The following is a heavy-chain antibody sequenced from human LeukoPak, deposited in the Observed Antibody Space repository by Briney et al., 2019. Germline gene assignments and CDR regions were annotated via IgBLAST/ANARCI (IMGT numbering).Heavy chain of an antibody. CDR1: GFTFDDYA. Sequence: PGRSLRLSCAASGFTFDDYAMHWVRQAPGKGLEWVSGISWNSGSIGYADSVKGRFTISRDNAKNSLYLQMNSLRAEDTALYYCAKDIREYYGSGSSFDYWGQGTLVTVSS. CDR3: AKDIREYYGSGSSFDY. J-gene: IGHJ4*02. CDR2: ISWNSGSI. V-gene: IGHV3-9*01. D-gene: IGHD3-10*01.